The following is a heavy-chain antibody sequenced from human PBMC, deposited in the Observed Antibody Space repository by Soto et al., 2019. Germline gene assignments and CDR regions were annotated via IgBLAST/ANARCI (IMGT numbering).Heavy chain of an antibody. D-gene: IGHD6-13*01. CDR2: INAGNGAT. CDR3: ARGSAAAGPYYFEY. CDR1: GYTFTTYA. V-gene: IGHV1-3*01. J-gene: IGHJ4*02. Sequence: GASVKVSCKASGYTFTTYAMHWVRQAPGQRLEWMGWINAGNGATKYSQNFQDRVTIARDTSANTAFMELSSLRSEDTAVYYCARGSAAAGPYYFEYWAQGTLVTVSS.